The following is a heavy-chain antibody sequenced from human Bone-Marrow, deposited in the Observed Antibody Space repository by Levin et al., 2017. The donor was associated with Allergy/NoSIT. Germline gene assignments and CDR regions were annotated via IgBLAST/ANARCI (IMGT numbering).Heavy chain of an antibody. J-gene: IGHJ4*02. Sequence: VASVKVSCAASGFSFSSYAMTWVRQAPGKGLEWVSAISTSGGVTYYADSVKGRFTVSRDNSKNTLYLQMNSLRSEDTAVYGCAKDVPRSGWQGFDYWGQGTLVTVSS. CDR3: AKDVPRSGWQGFDY. V-gene: IGHV3-23*01. D-gene: IGHD6-19*01. CDR2: ISTSGGVT. CDR1: GFSFSSYA.